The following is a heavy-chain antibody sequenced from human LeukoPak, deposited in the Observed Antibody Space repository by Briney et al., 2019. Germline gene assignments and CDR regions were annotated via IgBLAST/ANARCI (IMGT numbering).Heavy chain of an antibody. CDR1: GFTFSSYA. J-gene: IGHJ4*02. CDR3: ARDQSSYYDSSGYDY. V-gene: IGHV3-30-3*01. CDR2: ISYDGSNK. D-gene: IGHD3-22*01. Sequence: PGGSLRLSCAASGFTFSSYAMHWVRQAPGKGLEWVAVISYDGSNKYYADSVKGRFTISRDNSKNTLYLQMNSVRAEDTAVYYCARDQSSYYDSSGYDYWGQGTLVTVSS.